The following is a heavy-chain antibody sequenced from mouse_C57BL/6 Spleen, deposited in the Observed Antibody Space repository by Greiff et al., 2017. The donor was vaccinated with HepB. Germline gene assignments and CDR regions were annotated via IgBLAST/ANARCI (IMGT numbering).Heavy chain of an antibody. J-gene: IGHJ3*01. D-gene: IGHD2-1*01. V-gene: IGHV1-26*01. CDR3: ARSGYGNYGAWFAY. CDR2: INPNNGGT. CDR1: GYTFTDYY. Sequence: EVQLQQSGPELVKPGASVKISCKASGYTFTDYYMNWVKQSHGKSLEWIGDINPNNGGTSYNQKFKGKATLTVDKSSSTAYMELRSLTSEDSAVYYCARSGYGNYGAWFAYWGQGTLVTVSA.